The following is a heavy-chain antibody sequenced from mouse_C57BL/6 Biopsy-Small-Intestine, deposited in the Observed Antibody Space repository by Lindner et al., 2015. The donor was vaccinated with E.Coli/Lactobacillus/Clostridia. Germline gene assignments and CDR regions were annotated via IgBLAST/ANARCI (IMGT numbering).Heavy chain of an antibody. Sequence: VQLQESGPELVKPGASVKISCKASGYAFSSSWMNWVKQRPGKGLEWIGRIYPGDGDTNYNGKFKGKATLTADKSSSTAYMQLSSLTSEDSAVYFCARERTRGFAYWGQGTLVTVSA. V-gene: IGHV1-82*01. J-gene: IGHJ3*01. CDR1: GYAFSSSW. CDR2: IYPGDGDT. CDR3: ARERTRGFAY.